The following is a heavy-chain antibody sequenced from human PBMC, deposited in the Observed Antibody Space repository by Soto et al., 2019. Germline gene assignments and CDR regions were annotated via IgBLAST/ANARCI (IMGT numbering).Heavy chain of an antibody. CDR3: ARRGAARTYYYYGMDV. CDR2: IYPGDSDT. CDR1: GYSFTSYW. V-gene: IGHV5-51*01. D-gene: IGHD6-13*01. Sequence: ASVKISCNGSGYSFTSYWIGWVRQMPWKGLEWMGIIYPGDSDTRYSPSFQGQVTISADKSISTAYLQWSSLKASDTAMYYCARRGAARTYYYYGMDVWGQGTTVTVSS. J-gene: IGHJ6*02.